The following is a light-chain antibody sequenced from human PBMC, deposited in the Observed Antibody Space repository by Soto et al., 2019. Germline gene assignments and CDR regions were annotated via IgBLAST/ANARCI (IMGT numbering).Light chain of an antibody. Sequence: EIVLKQSPATLSLSPGERATLSCRASQSVSRYLAWYQQKPGQAPKVLIYRASSRATGIPDRFSGSGSGTDFTLTISRLEPEDFAVYYCQQYGSSPLTFGGGTKVDIK. CDR3: QQYGSSPLT. J-gene: IGKJ4*01. CDR1: QSVSRY. CDR2: RAS. V-gene: IGKV3-20*01.